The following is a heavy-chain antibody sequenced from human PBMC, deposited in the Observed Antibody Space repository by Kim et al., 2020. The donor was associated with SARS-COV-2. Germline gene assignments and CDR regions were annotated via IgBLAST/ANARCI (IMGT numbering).Heavy chain of an antibody. CDR3: AKGPYYDILTGYFDY. CDR2: ISWNSGSI. V-gene: IGHV3-9*01. J-gene: IGHJ4*02. D-gene: IGHD3-9*01. CDR1: GFTFGDYA. Sequence: GGSLRLSCAASGFTFGDYAMHWVRQAPGKGLEWVSGISWNSGSIGYADSVKGRFTISRDNAKNSLYLQMNSLRAEDTALYYCAKGPYYDILTGYFDYWGQGTLVTVSS.